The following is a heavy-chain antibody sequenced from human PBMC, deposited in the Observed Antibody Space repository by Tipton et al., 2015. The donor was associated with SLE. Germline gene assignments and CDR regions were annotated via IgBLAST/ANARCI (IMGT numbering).Heavy chain of an antibody. CDR1: GDTFNTYA. CDR2: IIPIIGIT. J-gene: IGHJ4*02. CDR3: ARGRDQLPTSDY. D-gene: IGHD2-2*01. Sequence: QLVQSGAEVKEPGPSVKVSCKASGDTFNTYAFTWVRRAPGQGLEWMGAIIPIIGITKYAQDFQDRVTISTDESTNTAYMELTSLTSDDTAVYLCARGRDQLPTSDYWGQGTLVTVSS. V-gene: IGHV1-69*05.